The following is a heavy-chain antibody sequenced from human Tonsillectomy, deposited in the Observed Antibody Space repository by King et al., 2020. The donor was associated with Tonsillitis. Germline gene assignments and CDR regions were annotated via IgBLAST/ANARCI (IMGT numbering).Heavy chain of an antibody. J-gene: IGHJ4*02. CDR3: AKVHPSYYYDSSGYLYYFDY. V-gene: IGHV3-9*01. CDR1: GFTFDDYA. CDR2: ISWNSGSI. D-gene: IGHD3-22*01. Sequence: QLVQSGGGLVQPGRSLRLSCAASGFTFDDYAMHWVRQAPGKGLEWVSGISWNSGSIGYADSVKGRFTISRDNAKNSLYLQMNSLRAEDTALYYCAKVHPSYYYDSSGYLYYFDYWGQGTLVTVSS.